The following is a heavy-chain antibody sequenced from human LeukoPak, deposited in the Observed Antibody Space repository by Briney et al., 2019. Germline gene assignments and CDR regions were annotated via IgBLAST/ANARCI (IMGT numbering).Heavy chain of an antibody. D-gene: IGHD5-12*01. Sequence: SQTLSLTGAASGGSISCGGYSWSWVRQPPGEGLGWVGYIYHSGSTYYNPSLQSRVTISLDRSKNQFSLKLSSMTAADTAVYYCASGNTGYDRDSFDIWGQGTMVTVSS. J-gene: IGHJ3*02. CDR1: GGSISCGGYS. V-gene: IGHV4-30-2*01. CDR2: IYHSGST. CDR3: ASGNTGYDRDSFDI.